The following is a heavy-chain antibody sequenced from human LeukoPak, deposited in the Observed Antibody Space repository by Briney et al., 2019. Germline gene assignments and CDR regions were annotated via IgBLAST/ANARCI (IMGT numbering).Heavy chain of an antibody. V-gene: IGHV3-7*01. CDR1: GFTFRSYW. CDR2: IKQDGSEK. D-gene: IGHD3-22*01. CDR3: ARATYYYDSSGDSDY. J-gene: IGHJ4*02. Sequence: GGSLRLSCAASGFTFRSYWMSWVRQAPGKGLEWVAYIKQDGSEKDYVDSGKGRFTISRDNAKNSLYLQMNSLRAEDTAVYYCARATYYYDSSGDSDYWGQGTLVTVSS.